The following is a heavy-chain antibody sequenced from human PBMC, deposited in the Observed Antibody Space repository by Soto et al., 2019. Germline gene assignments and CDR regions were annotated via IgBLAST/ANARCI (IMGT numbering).Heavy chain of an antibody. CDR3: ARADGYSGYDFGY. Sequence: SETLSLTCAVSSGSISSSNWWSWVRQPPGKGMEWIGEIYHSGSTNYNPSLKSRVTISVDKSKNQFSLELSSVTAADTALYYCARADGYSGYDFGYWGQGTLVTVSS. J-gene: IGHJ4*02. D-gene: IGHD5-12*01. V-gene: IGHV4-4*02. CDR2: IYHSGST. CDR1: SGSISSSNW.